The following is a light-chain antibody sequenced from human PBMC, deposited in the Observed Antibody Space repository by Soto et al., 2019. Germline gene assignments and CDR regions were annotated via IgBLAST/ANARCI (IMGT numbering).Light chain of an antibody. J-gene: IGLJ3*02. CDR3: SSYTNKDTLL. V-gene: IGLV2-14*03. Sequence: QSALTQPASVSGSPGQSITISRTGTSSDVGGYDHVSWYQQHPGKAPKLIIYDVTVRPSGISPRFSGSKSDNTASLAVSGLQPEDEADYYCSSYTNKDTLLFGGGTKLTVL. CDR2: DVT. CDR1: SSDVGGYDH.